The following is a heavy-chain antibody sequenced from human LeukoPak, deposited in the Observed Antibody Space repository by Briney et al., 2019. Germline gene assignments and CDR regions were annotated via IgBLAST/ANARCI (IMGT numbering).Heavy chain of an antibody. CDR1: GYTFTSYD. Sequence: ASVKVSCKASGYTFTSYDINWVRQATGQGLEWMGWMNPNSGNTGYAQKFQGRVTMTRNTSISTAYVELSSLRSEDTAVYYCARGPALVGHSSSSEGSDPWGQGTLVTVSS. J-gene: IGHJ5*02. CDR3: ARGPALVGHSSSSEGSDP. CDR2: MNPNSGNT. D-gene: IGHD6-6*01. V-gene: IGHV1-8*01.